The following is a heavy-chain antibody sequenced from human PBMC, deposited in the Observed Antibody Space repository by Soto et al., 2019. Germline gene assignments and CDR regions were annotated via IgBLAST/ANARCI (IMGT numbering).Heavy chain of an antibody. V-gene: IGHV2-5*02. CDR2: IYWDDDK. CDR1: GFSLSTSGVG. J-gene: IGHJ4*02. D-gene: IGHD3-10*01. Sequence: QITLKESGPPLVKPTQTLTLTCTFSGFSLSTSGVGVGWIRQPPGKALEWLALIYWDDDKRYSPSLKSRLTITKDTSKNQVVLTMTNMDPVDTATYYCAHRRSCGSGSYFDYWGQGTLVTVSS. CDR3: AHRRSCGSGSYFDY.